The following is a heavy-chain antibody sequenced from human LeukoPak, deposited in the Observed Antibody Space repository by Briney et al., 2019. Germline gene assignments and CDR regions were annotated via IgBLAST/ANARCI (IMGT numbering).Heavy chain of an antibody. CDR1: GFTFSDYW. Sequence: GGSLRLSCAASGFTFSDYWMSWVRQAPGKGLEWVANIKQDGSEKYYVDSVKGRFTISRDNSKNTLYLQMNSLRAEDTAVYYCAREGFYYYDSSGYKRDAFDIWGQGTMVTVSS. D-gene: IGHD3-22*01. V-gene: IGHV3-7*01. CDR3: AREGFYYYDSSGYKRDAFDI. J-gene: IGHJ3*02. CDR2: IKQDGSEK.